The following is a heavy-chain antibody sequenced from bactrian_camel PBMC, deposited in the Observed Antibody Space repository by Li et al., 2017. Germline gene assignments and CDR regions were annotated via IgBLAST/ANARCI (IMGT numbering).Heavy chain of an antibody. J-gene: IGHJ4*01. Sequence: VQLVESGGGSVQAGGSLRLSCAVSGYIGSTYSMAWFRQAPPKEREGVAVIDNDGYRTYADSVKGRFTISKDNAKNTLYLQMNSLKPEDTAMYYCGIDFMCPVRLSFGANSYWGQGTQVTVS. CDR3: GIDFMCPVRLSFGANSY. D-gene: IGHD2*01. CDR2: IDNDGYR. V-gene: IGHV3S53*01. CDR1: GYIGSTYS.